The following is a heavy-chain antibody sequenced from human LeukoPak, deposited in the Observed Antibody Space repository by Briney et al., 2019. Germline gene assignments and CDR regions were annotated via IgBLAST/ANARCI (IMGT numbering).Heavy chain of an antibody. CDR3: ARARYYDILTGHFDN. CDR2: ISAYNGNT. J-gene: IGHJ4*02. CDR1: GYTFTSYG. D-gene: IGHD3-9*01. V-gene: IGHV1-18*01. Sequence: ASVKVSCKASGYTFTSYGISWVRQAPGQGLEWMGWISAYNGNTNYAQKFQGRVTMTRDMSTSTVYMELSSLRSEDTAVYYCARARYYDILTGHFDNWGQGTLVIVSP.